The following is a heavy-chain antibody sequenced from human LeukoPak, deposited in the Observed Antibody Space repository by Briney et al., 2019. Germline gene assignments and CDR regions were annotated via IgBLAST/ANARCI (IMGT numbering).Heavy chain of an antibody. CDR1: GFSFDDYA. D-gene: IGHD1-1*01. V-gene: IGHV3-9*01. CDR2: ISWNSINV. CDR3: ARDGNWFDY. J-gene: IGHJ4*02. Sequence: GGSLRLSCVASGFSFDDYAMHWVRQSPGKGLEWVSFISWNSINVGYADSVKGRFTISRDNAKNSLYLQMNSLRAEDTALYYCARDGNWFDYWGQGTLVTVSS.